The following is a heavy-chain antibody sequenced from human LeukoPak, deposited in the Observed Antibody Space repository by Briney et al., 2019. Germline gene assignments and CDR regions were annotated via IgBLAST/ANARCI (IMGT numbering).Heavy chain of an antibody. V-gene: IGHV3-21*01. D-gene: IGHD4-17*01. J-gene: IGHJ4*02. CDR1: GFNFSSST. CDR3: ARGRLYGDYVDY. Sequence: PGGSLRLSCAASGFNFSSSTMNWVRQAPGKGLEWVSSISSSSSYIYYADSVKGRFTISRDNAKNSLYLQMNSLRAEDTAVYYCARGRLYGDYVDYWGQGTLVTVSS. CDR2: ISSSSSYI.